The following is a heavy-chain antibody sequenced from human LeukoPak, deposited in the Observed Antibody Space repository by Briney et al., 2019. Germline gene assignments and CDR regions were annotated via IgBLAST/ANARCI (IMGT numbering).Heavy chain of an antibody. Sequence: SETLSLTCAVSGGSISSSNWWSWVRQPPGKGLEWIGEIYHSGSTNYNPSLKSRVTISVDKSKNQFSLKLSSVTAADTAVYYCARDFYASGFYFWFDPWGQGILVTVSS. CDR1: GGSISSSNW. V-gene: IGHV4-4*02. CDR2: IYHSGST. CDR3: ARDFYASGFYFWFDP. J-gene: IGHJ5*02. D-gene: IGHD2/OR15-2a*01.